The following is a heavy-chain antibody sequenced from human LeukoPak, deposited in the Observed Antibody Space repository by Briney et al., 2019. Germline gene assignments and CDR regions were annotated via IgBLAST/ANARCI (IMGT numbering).Heavy chain of an antibody. J-gene: IGHJ6*03. D-gene: IGHD2/OR15-2a*01. Sequence: ASVKVSCKASGYTFTSYAMHWVRQAPGQRLEWMGWINAGNGNTKYSQEFQGRVTITRDTSASTAYMELSSLRSEDTAVYYCARAGNSTTYYYCYMDVWGKGTTVTVSS. CDR3: ARAGNSTTYYYCYMDV. CDR1: GYTFTSYA. CDR2: INAGNGNT. V-gene: IGHV1-3*03.